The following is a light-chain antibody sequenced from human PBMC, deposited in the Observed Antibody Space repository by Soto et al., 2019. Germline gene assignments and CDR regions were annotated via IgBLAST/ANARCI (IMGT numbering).Light chain of an antibody. CDR3: LQDHNYPLP. V-gene: IGKV1-5*01. CDR1: QNINNW. J-gene: IGKJ1*01. Sequence: GDRVTVTCRASQNINNWIAWYQQKPGKAPKFLIYDASTLESGVPSRFSGSGFGTEFSLTISSLQPDDFATYYCLQDHNYPLPFGQGTKVDIK. CDR2: DAS.